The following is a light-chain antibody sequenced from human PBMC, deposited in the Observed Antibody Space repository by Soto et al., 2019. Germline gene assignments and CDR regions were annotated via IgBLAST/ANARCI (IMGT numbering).Light chain of an antibody. Sequence: EIVLTQSPGTLSLSPGERATLSCRANQSVSSSYLAWYQQKPGQAPRLLIYSASSRATGIPDRFSGSGSGTDFTLTFSRLEPEDFAVYYCQQYGSSPRTFGQGTKVEIK. CDR1: QSVSSSY. J-gene: IGKJ1*01. V-gene: IGKV3-20*01. CDR3: QQYGSSPRT. CDR2: SAS.